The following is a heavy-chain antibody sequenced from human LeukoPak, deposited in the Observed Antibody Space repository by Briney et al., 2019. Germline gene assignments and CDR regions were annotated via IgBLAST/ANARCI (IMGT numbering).Heavy chain of an antibody. CDR3: ARHPMVRGVIIKFDP. J-gene: IGHJ5*02. V-gene: IGHV4-38-2*01. D-gene: IGHD3-10*01. CDR2: IYHSGST. Sequence: KPSETLSLTCAVSGYSISSGYYWGWIRQPPGEGLEGFGSIYHSGSTYYNPSLKSRVTISVDTSKNQFSLKLSSVTAADTAVCYCARHPMVRGVIIKFDPWGQGTLVTVSS. CDR1: GYSISSGYY.